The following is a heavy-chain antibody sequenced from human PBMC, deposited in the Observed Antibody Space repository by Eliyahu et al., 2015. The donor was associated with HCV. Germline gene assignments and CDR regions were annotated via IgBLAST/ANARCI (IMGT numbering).Heavy chain of an antibody. CDR3: ASALPQYYDFWSGYYLPPGYYYYGMDV. J-gene: IGHJ6*02. CDR1: GFTFSSYS. D-gene: IGHD3-3*01. V-gene: IGHV3-21*01. CDR2: ISSSSSYI. Sequence: EVQLVESGGGLVKPGGSLRLSCXASGFTFSSYSMNWVXQAPGKGVEWVSSISSSSSYIYYADSVKGRFTISRDNAKNSLYLQMNSLRAEDTAVYYCASALPQYYDFWSGYYLPPGYYYYGMDVWGQGTTVTVSS.